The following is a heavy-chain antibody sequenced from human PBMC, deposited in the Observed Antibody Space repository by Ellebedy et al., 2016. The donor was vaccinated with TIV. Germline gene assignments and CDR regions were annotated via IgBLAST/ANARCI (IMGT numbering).Heavy chain of an antibody. CDR3: ATGIDLYTSSFD. J-gene: IGHJ4*02. D-gene: IGHD6-13*01. CDR2: ISSSSSYI. Sequence: GESLKISXAASGFTFSSYAMSWVRQAPGKGLEWVSSISSSSSYIYYADSVKGRFTISRDNAKNSLYLQMNSLRDEDTGVYYCATGIDLYTSSFDWGQGTLVSVSS. CDR1: GFTFSSYA. V-gene: IGHV3-21*06.